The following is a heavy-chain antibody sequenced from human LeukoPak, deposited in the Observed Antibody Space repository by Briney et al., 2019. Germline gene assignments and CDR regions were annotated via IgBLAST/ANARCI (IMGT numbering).Heavy chain of an antibody. CDR2: IKEDGSQK. CDR3: AKAASSSWPSYQYGMDV. Sequence: GGSLRLSCAASGFTFSSFWMTWVRQAPGKGLEWVANIKEDGSQKYYADSVKGRFTISKDNSKNTVYLQMNDLRVDDTAVYYCAKAASSSWPSYQYGMDVWGQGTTVTVSS. D-gene: IGHD6-13*01. J-gene: IGHJ6*02. V-gene: IGHV3-7*03. CDR1: GFTFSSFW.